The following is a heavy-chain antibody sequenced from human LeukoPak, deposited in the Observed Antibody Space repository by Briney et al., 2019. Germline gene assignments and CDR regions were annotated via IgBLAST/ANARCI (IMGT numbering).Heavy chain of an antibody. V-gene: IGHV3-74*01. J-gene: IGHJ4*02. CDR1: GFTLSSHW. Sequence: GGSLRLSCAASGFTLSSHWMYWVRQVPGKGLAWVSVINRDGSSTSYADFEKGRFTISRDNAKNTLYLQMSSLRVEDTAVYYCARVKDDYSYFESWGQGTLVTVSS. CDR3: ARVKDDYSYFES. CDR2: INRDGSST. D-gene: IGHD4-11*01.